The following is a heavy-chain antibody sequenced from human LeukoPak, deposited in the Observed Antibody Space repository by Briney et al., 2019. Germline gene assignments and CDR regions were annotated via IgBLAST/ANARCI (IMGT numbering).Heavy chain of an antibody. J-gene: IGHJ4*02. CDR3: VKDLSYESSGSVFDY. D-gene: IGHD3-22*01. CDR1: GFTFEDYT. CDR2: ISWDGST. Sequence: GGSLRPSCAASGFTFEDYTMHWVRQAPGKTLEWVSLISWDGSTYYADSVRGRFTISRDNSKNSLYLQMDTLRSEDTAFYFCVKDLSYESSGSVFDYWGQGTLVTVS. V-gene: IGHV3-43*01.